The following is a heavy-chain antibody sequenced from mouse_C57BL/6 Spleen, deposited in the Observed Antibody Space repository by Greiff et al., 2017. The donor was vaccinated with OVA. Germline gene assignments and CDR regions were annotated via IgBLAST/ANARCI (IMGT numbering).Heavy chain of an antibody. Sequence: VQLQQPGAELVKPGASVKMSCKASGYTFTSYWITWVKQRPGQGLEWIGDIYPGSGSTNYNEKFKSKATLTVDTSSSTAYMQLSSLTSEDSAVYYCARVGGNSSGPYAMDYWGQGTSVTVSS. J-gene: IGHJ4*01. CDR1: GYTFTSYW. CDR2: IYPGSGST. V-gene: IGHV1-55*01. CDR3: ARVGGNSSGPYAMDY. D-gene: IGHD3-2*02.